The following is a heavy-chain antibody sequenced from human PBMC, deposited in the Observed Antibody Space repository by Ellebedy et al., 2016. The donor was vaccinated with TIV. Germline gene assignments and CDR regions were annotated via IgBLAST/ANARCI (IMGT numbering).Heavy chain of an antibody. J-gene: IGHJ5*02. D-gene: IGHD1-20*01. CDR3: ARVFGLPGSFGWFDP. Sequence: LRLSCTVSGASITSGDYRWTWIRHQPGKGLAWIGYNSYSGSRNQNPPLKSRVTISLDTSKNQFSLNLSSVTAADTAVYYCARVFGLPGSFGWFDPWGQGRLVTVSS. CDR2: NSYSGSR. V-gene: IGHV4-31*03. CDR1: GASITSGDYR.